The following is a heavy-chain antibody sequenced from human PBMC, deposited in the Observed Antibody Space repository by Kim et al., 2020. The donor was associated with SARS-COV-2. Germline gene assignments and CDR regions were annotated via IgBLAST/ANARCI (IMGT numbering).Heavy chain of an antibody. CDR2: INHSGST. V-gene: IGHV4-34*01. D-gene: IGHD6-19*01. J-gene: IGHJ4*02. CDR3: ARARAVAGDFDY. CDR1: GGSFSGYY. Sequence: SETLSLTCAVYGGSFSGYYWSWIRQPPGKGLEWIGEINHSGSTNYNPSLKSRVTISVDTSKNQFSLKLSSVTAADTAVYYCARARAVAGDFDYWGQGTLVTVSS.